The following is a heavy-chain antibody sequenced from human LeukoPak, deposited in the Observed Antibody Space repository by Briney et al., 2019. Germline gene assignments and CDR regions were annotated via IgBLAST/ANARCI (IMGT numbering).Heavy chain of an antibody. CDR3: AAREPYCSSTSYYWDY. J-gene: IGHJ4*02. Sequence: SETLSLTCTVSGGSISSYYWSWIRQPAGKGLEWIGRIYTSGSTNYNPSLKSRVTMSVDTAKNQFSLKLSSVTAADAAVYYCAAREPYCSSTSYYWDYWGPGTLVTVSS. D-gene: IGHD2-2*01. CDR1: GGSISSYY. CDR2: IYTSGST. V-gene: IGHV4-4*07.